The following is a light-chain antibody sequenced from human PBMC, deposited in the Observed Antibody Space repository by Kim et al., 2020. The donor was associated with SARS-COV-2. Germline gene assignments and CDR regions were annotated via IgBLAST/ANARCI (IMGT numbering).Light chain of an antibody. CDR1: QSVGSN. CDR3: QQYNRWPPYI. V-gene: IGKV3-15*01. Sequence: VSPGESATLSCRASQSVGSNLAWYQQRPGQPPRLLISGASTRATGVPARFSGSGSGTEFTLTISSPQSEDFAVYYCQQYNRWPPYIFGQGTKLEI. CDR2: GAS. J-gene: IGKJ2*01.